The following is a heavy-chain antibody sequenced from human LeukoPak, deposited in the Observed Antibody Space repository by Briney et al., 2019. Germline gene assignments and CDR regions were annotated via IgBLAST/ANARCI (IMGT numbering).Heavy chain of an antibody. Sequence: GGSLRLSCSASGFTFSNYAMHWVRQAPGKGLEYVSDISSNGGITYYADSVKGRFTVSRDNSKNMLYLQMNSLRAEDTAVYYWVKDKYPVVVAATLDYWGQGILVTVSS. CDR1: GFTFSNYA. D-gene: IGHD2-15*01. CDR2: ISSNGGIT. CDR3: VKDKYPVVVAATLDY. V-gene: IGHV3-64D*09. J-gene: IGHJ4*02.